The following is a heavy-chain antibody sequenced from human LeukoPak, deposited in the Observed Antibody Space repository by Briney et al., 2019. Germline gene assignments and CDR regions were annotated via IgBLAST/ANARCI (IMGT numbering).Heavy chain of an antibody. CDR2: ISSGGTTI. CDR1: GFTFSRYS. D-gene: IGHD3-10*01. J-gene: IGHJ4*02. CDR3: ARAPSFGESFDY. V-gene: IGHV3-48*04. Sequence: GGSLRLSCAASGFTFSRYSMNWVRQAPGKGLEWVSYISSGGTTIYYADSVKGRFTISRDNAKNSLYLQMNSLRAEDTAVYYCARAPSFGESFDYWGQGTLVTVSS.